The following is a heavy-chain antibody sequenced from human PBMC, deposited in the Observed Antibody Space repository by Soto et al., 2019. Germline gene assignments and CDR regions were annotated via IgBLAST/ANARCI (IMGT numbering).Heavy chain of an antibody. Sequence: ASVKVSCKASGYTFTGYYMHWVRQAPGQGLEWMGWINPNSGGTNYAQKFQGRVTMTRDTSISTAYMELSRLRSDETAVYYCARIALEQRYYYYGMDVWGQGTTVTVSS. J-gene: IGHJ6*02. CDR3: ARIALEQRYYYYGMDV. D-gene: IGHD1-1*01. V-gene: IGHV1-2*02. CDR2: INPNSGGT. CDR1: GYTFTGYY.